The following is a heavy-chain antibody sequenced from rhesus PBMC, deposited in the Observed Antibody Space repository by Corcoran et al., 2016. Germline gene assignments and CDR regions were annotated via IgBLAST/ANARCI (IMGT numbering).Heavy chain of an antibody. CDR1: GGSISDYY. CDR2: IDGNSAGT. V-gene: IGHV4-81*01. D-gene: IGHD4-23*01. CDR3: ARDEWTVTTFFDY. Sequence: QVQLQESGPGLVKPSETLSLTCTVSGGSISDYYWNWIRQPPGKGLEWIGNIDGNSAGTNYNPSLKSRVTISKDTSKNQFSLKLSSVTAADTAVYYCARDEWTVTTFFDYWGQGVLVTVSS. J-gene: IGHJ4*01.